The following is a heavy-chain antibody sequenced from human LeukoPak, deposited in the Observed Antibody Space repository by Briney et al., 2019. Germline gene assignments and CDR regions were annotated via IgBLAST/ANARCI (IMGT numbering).Heavy chain of an antibody. CDR2: AGWAGGTT. V-gene: IGHV3-43*01. D-gene: IGHD3-10*02. J-gene: IGHJ4*02. CDR1: GFNFDRYT. CDR3: AKELDTMFFDY. Sequence: GGSLRLSCTTSGFNFDRYTIHWVRQAPGKGLEWVSLAGWAGGTTFYSDSVRGRFTISRDSGRKSVYLQMNSLTTDDTAFYFCAKELDTMFFDYWGQGALVTVSS.